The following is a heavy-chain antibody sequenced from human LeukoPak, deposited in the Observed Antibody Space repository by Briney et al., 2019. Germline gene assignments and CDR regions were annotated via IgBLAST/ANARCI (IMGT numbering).Heavy chain of an antibody. CDR1: GFSFSSYW. J-gene: IGHJ5*02. CDR2: MNQDGSEK. V-gene: IGHV3-7*01. Sequence: GGSPRLSCAASGFSFSSYWMSWVRQAPGKGLEWVANMNQDGSEKYYVDSVKGRFTISRDNAKNSLYLQMDSLRAEDTAVYYCGRSFEAWGPGTLVTLSS. CDR3: GRSFEA.